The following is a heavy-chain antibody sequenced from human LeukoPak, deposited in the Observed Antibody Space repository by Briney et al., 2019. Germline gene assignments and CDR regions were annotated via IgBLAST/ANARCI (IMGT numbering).Heavy chain of an antibody. V-gene: IGHV3-21*04. CDR2: ISSSSSYI. CDR3: AKRITLVRVFDY. J-gene: IGHJ4*02. D-gene: IGHD3-10*01. CDR1: GFTFSSYS. Sequence: GGSLRLSCAASGFTFSSYSMNWVRQAPGKGLEWVSSISSSSSYIYYADSVKGRFTSPRDNSKNTLYLQMNSLRAEDTAVYYCAKRITLVRVFDYWGQGTLVTVSS.